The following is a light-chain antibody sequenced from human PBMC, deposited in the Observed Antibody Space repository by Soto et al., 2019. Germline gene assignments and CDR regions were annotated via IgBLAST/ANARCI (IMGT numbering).Light chain of an antibody. CDR3: XXXXXWXPXT. CDR1: QSVRNN. CDR2: GAS. J-gene: IGKJ4*01. V-gene: IGKV3-15*01. Sequence: TVMTQSPATLAVSPGERATLSYRASQSVRNNLARYQQKPGQPPRLLIYGASIRATGIPARFSGSGSGTAXTLTXSXLXXEDXXXXXXXXXXXWXPXTFGGGTKVEIK.